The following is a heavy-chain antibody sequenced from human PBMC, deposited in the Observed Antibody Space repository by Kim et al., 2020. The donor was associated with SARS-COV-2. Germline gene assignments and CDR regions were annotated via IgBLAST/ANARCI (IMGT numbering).Heavy chain of an antibody. CDR3: ATTPPDIVVVPAAFDY. V-gene: IGHV5-10-1*01. D-gene: IGHD2-2*01. Sequence: SFQGHVTISADKSISTAYLQWSSLKASDTAMYYCATTPPDIVVVPAAFDYWGQGTLVTVSS. J-gene: IGHJ4*02.